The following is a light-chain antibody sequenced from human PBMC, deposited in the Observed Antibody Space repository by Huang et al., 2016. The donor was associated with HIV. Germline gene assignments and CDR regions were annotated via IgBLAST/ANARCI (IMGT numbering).Light chain of an antibody. CDR1: QSVLSNSKNRNY. CDR3: QQYYSIPPS. J-gene: IGKJ4*01. Sequence: DIVMTQSPNSLAVSLGERATINCRSSQSVLSNSKNRNYLAWYQQKPGQPPKLLIYWASTRESGVPDRFSGGGSGTDFTLTISSLQAEDVAVYYCQQYYSIPPSFGGGTKVEIK. CDR2: WAS. V-gene: IGKV4-1*01.